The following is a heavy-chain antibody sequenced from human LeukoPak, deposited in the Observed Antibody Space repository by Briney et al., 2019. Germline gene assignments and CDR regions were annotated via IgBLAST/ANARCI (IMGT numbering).Heavy chain of an antibody. CDR1: GGTFSSYA. CDR3: ASWRIYCSSTSCYEHYYYGMDV. J-gene: IGHJ6*02. D-gene: IGHD2-2*01. Sequence: SVKVSCKASGGTFSSYAISWVRQAPGQGLEWMGGIIPIFGTANYAQKFQGRVTITADESTSTAYMELSSLRSEDTAVYYCASWRIYCSSTSCYEHYYYGMDVWGQGTTVTVSS. V-gene: IGHV1-69*13. CDR2: IIPIFGTA.